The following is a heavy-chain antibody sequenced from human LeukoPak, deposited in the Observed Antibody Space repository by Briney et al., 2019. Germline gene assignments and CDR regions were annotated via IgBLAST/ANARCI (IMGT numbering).Heavy chain of an antibody. CDR1: GYTFTTYG. V-gene: IGHV1-18*01. CDR2: ISAYNGNT. J-gene: IGHJ4*02. D-gene: IGHD3-22*01. CDR3: VREGGASSLYSFAY. Sequence: ASVKVSCKASGYTFTTYGLSWVRQAPGQGLEWMGWISAYNGNTKYAQKVQGRVTMTRDTSTNTAYMELRSLRFDDTAVYYCVREGGASSLYSFAYWGQGTPVTVSS.